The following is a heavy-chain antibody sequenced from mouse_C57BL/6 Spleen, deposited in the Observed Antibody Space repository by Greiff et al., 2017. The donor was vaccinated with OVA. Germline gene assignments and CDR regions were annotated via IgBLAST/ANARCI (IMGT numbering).Heavy chain of an antibody. CDR2: ISYDGSN. D-gene: IGHD2-4*01. V-gene: IGHV3-6*01. CDR1: GYSITSGYY. Sequence: EVKLMESGPGLVKPSQSLSLTCSVTGYSITSGYYWNWIRQFPGNQLEWMGYISYDGSNNYNPSLKNRISITRDTSKNQFFLKLKSVTTEDTATYYCARIYYDYYCDYWGQGTTLTVSS. J-gene: IGHJ2*01. CDR3: ARIYYDYYCDY.